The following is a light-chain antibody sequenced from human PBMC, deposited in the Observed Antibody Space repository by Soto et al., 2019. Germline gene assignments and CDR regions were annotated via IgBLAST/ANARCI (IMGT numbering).Light chain of an antibody. J-gene: IGKJ5*01. Sequence: EIVLTQSPGTLSLSPGERATLSCRASQTISGNYVAWYQQKTGQAPRLLIYGASSRATGIPDRFSGSGSGTDFTLTITRLEPEDFAVYYCQQFDYLITFGQGTRLEMK. CDR2: GAS. V-gene: IGKV3-20*01. CDR1: QTISGNY. CDR3: QQFDYLIT.